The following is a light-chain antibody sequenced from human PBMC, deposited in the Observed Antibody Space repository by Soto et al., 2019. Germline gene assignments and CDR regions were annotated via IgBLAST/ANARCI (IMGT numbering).Light chain of an antibody. CDR3: QQYGSSGT. Sequence: EIVLTQSPCTLSLTPGERATLSCRASQSISNDHLAWYQQKPGQAPRLLIYGTSNRATGGIADRFSGSGSGTDFTLTISRLEPEDFAVYYCQQYGSSGTFGQGTKV. CDR1: QSISNDH. CDR2: GTS. J-gene: IGKJ1*01. V-gene: IGKV3-20*01.